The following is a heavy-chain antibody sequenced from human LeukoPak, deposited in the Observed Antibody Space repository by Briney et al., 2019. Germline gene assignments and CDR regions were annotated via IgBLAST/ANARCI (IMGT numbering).Heavy chain of an antibody. CDR3: ASDLSVSYMGLY. V-gene: IGHV3-30-3*01. D-gene: IGHD3-10*01. Sequence: PGGSLRLSFASSGCTDSKYAMDAPGQAPGKGLEWVAFISHDRSNSCHADSVKGRFTISRDNSKNTLYLQMNSLTDEDTAVYYCASDLSVSYMGLYCGQGTLVTVSS. CDR2: ISHDRSNS. CDR1: GCTDSKYA. J-gene: IGHJ4*02.